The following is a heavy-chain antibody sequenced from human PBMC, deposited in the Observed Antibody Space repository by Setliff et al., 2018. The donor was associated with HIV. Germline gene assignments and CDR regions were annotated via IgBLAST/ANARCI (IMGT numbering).Heavy chain of an antibody. CDR1: GYLFTSHD. Sequence: ASVKVSCKTSGYLFTSHDINWVRQATGQGLEWLGWMNPINGDTGYAQEFQDRVTLTRDASIDTAYMELSSLRSEDTAVYYCARGSGDVGDYWGQGSLVTVSS. CDR2: MNPINGDT. V-gene: IGHV1-8*01. CDR3: ARGSGDVGDY. J-gene: IGHJ4*02. D-gene: IGHD7-27*01.